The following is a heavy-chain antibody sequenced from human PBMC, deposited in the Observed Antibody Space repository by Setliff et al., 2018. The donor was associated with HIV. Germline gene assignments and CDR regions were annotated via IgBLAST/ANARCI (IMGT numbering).Heavy chain of an antibody. CDR2: ISWNSGTA. Sequence: PGGSLRLSCAASGFTFNNYAMDWVRQAPGKGLEWISGISWNSGTAGYAGSVKGRFIISRDNARSSLYLQLNSLRSEDTAVYYCARDLIWGFDYWGQGTPVTVTS. D-gene: IGHD3-16*01. J-gene: IGHJ4*02. CDR1: GFTFNNYA. CDR3: ARDLIWGFDY. V-gene: IGHV3-20*04.